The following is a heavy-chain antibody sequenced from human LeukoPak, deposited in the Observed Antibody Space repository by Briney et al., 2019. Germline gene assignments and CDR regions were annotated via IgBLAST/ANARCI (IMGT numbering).Heavy chain of an antibody. V-gene: IGHV4-59*01. CDR1: GGSISSYY. CDR2: IYYSGST. CDR3: AALAVAGTMDWFDP. D-gene: IGHD6-19*01. J-gene: IGHJ5*02. Sequence: SEALFLTCTVSGGSISSYYWSWIRQPPGKGLEWIGYIYYSGSTNYNPSLKSRVTISVDTSKNQFSLKLSSVTAADTAVYYCAALAVAGTMDWFDPWGQGTLVTVSS.